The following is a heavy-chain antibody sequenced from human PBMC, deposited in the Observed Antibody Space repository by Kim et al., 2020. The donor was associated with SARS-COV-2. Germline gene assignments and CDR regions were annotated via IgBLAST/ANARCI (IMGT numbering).Heavy chain of an antibody. CDR2: NK. V-gene: IGHV3-30*02. Sequence: NKYDADAVSGRFTISRDNSENALYLPMDLLRAEDTAVYYCAKGDRSWFDYWGQGTLVTVSS. J-gene: IGHJ4*02. CDR3: AKGDRSWFDY.